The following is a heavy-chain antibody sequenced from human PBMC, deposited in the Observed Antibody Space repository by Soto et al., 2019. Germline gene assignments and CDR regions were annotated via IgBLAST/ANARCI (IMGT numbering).Heavy chain of an antibody. CDR3: ARAGLGIFYFGY. J-gene: IGHJ4*02. Sequence: PSETLSLTCTVSGGSISSGGYYWSWIRQHPGKGLEWIGYIYYSGSTYYNPSLKSRVTISVDTSKNQFSLKLSSVTAAVTAVYYCARAGLGIFYFGYWGQGTLVTVSS. D-gene: IGHD1-20*01. CDR1: GGSISSGGYY. V-gene: IGHV4-31*03. CDR2: IYYSGST.